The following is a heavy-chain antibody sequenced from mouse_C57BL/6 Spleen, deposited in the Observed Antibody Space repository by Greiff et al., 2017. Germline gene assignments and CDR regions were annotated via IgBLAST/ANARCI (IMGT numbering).Heavy chain of an antibody. V-gene: IGHV1-82*01. D-gene: IGHD2-3*01. CDR2: IYPGDGDT. CDR3: ARKDGYYGFLGY. Sequence: QVQLQQSGPELVKPGASVKISCKASGYAFSSSWMNWVKQRPGKGLEWIGRIYPGDGDTNYNGKFKGKATLTADKSSSTAYMQLSSLTSEDSAVYFCARKDGYYGFLGYWGQGTTLTVSS. CDR1: GYAFSSSW. J-gene: IGHJ2*01.